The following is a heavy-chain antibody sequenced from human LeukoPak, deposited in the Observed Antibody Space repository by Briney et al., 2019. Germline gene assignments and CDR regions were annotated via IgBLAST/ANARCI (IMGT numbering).Heavy chain of an antibody. V-gene: IGHV3-7*01. CDR1: GFTFSSYW. J-gene: IGHJ4*02. Sequence: GGSLRLSCAASGFTFSSYWMSWVRQAPGKGLEWVANIKQDGSEKYYVDSVKGRFTISRDNAKNSLYLQMNSLRAEDTAVYYCAASYGSGSYDNNFDYWGQGTLVTVSS. D-gene: IGHD3-10*01. CDR2: IKQDGSEK. CDR3: AASYGSGSYDNNFDY.